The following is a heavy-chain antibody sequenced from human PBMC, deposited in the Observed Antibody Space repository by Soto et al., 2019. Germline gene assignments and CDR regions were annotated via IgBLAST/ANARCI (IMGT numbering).Heavy chain of an antibody. J-gene: IGHJ3*01. D-gene: IGHD2-2*01. Sequence: GASVKVSCKASGYSFTSYVMHWVRQAPGQSLEWMGWISAGNGDTKYSQKFQGRLTVTRNTSATTAYMELRSLRSEDTAVYYCARRVEVVPAAMHGFDLWGQGTMVTVSS. CDR3: ARRVEVVPAAMHGFDL. CDR1: GYSFTSYV. CDR2: ISAGNGDT. V-gene: IGHV1-3*01.